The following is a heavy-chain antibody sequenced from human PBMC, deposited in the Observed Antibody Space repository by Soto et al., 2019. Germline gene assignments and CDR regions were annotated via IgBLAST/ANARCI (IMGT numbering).Heavy chain of an antibody. CDR1: GGSISSYY. J-gene: IGHJ3*02. Sequence: SETLSLTCTVSGGSISSYYWIWIRQPPGKGLEWIGYIYYSGSTNYNPSLKSRVTISVDTSKNRFSLKLSSVTAADTAVYYCASNSGYDFIFAFDIWXQGTMVTVSS. V-gene: IGHV4-59*01. CDR3: ASNSGYDFIFAFDI. CDR2: IYYSGST. D-gene: IGHD5-12*01.